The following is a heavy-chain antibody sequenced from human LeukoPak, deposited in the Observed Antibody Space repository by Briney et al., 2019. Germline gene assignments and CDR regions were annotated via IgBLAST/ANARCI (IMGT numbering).Heavy chain of an antibody. CDR2: IIPIFGTA. CDR1: GGTFSSYA. D-gene: IGHD3-22*01. V-gene: IGHV1-69*13. CDR3: ARDMIGADYYDSSGYYLSD. J-gene: IGHJ4*02. Sequence: SVKVSCKASGGTFSSYAISWVRQAPGQGLEWMGGIIPIFGTANYAQKFQGRVTITADESTSTAYMELSSLRSEDTAVYYCARDMIGADYYDSSGYYLSDWGQGTLVTVSS.